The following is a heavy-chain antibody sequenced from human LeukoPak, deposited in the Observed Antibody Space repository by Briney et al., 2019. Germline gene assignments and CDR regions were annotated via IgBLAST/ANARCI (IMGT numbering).Heavy chain of an antibody. Sequence: PSETLSLTCTVSGGSISSGGYYWSWIRQHPGKGLEWIGYIYYSGSTYYNPSLKSRVTISVDTSKNQFSLKLSSVTAADTAVYYCAASPEMATITEYFQHWGQGTLVTVSS. D-gene: IGHD5-24*01. CDR3: AASPEMATITEYFQH. CDR2: IYYSGST. V-gene: IGHV4-31*03. J-gene: IGHJ1*01. CDR1: GGSISSGGYY.